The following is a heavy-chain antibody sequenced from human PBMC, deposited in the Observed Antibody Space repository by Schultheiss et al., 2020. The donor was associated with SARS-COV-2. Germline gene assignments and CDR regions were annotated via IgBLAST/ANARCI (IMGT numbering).Heavy chain of an antibody. CDR1: GYTFTSYG. CDR3: ARGHCSTTSCYWIDWFDP. V-gene: IGHV1-18*01. Sequence: ASVKVSCKASGYTFTSYGISWVRQAPGQGLEWMGWISAYNGYTEYAQDVQGRVTMTTDTSTTTTYMELRGLRSDDTAVYYCARGHCSTTSCYWIDWFDPWGQGTLVTVSS. J-gene: IGHJ5*02. CDR2: ISAYNGYT. D-gene: IGHD2-2*01.